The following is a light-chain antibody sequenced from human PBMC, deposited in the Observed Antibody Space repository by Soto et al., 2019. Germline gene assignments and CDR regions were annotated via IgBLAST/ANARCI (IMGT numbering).Light chain of an antibody. CDR1: QSVSSIY. CDR2: GAS. CDR3: QQYGSSPPRLI. Sequence: EIVLTQSPCTLSLSPGERATLSCRASQSVSSIYLAWYQQKPGQAPRLLIYGASSRATGIPDRFSGSGSGTDFTLTISRLEPEDFAVYYCQQYGSSPPRLIFGGGTKVEIK. J-gene: IGKJ4*01. V-gene: IGKV3-20*01.